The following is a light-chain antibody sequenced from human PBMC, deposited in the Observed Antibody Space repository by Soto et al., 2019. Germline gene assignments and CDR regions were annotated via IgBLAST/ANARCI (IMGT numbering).Light chain of an antibody. J-gene: IGLJ2*01. Sequence: SYELTQEPSVSVSPGQKASITCSGDTLGDKYVCWYQQKPGQSPVLVIHEDNKRTSGIPERFSGSNAGNTATLTISGTQAMDEAAYYCQAWASVTPVVFGGGTKLTVL. CDR3: QAWASVTPVV. CDR2: EDN. CDR1: TLGDKY. V-gene: IGLV3-1*01.